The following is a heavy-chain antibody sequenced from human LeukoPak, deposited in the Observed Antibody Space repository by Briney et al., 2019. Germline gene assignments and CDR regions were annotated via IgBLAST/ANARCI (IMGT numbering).Heavy chain of an antibody. Sequence: PGGSLRLSCAASGFTFSNYEMHWVRQAPGKGLEWVSYISSSGSDIYYADSVKGRLTISRDNAKNSLYLHMNSLRAEDTAVYYCAKDSSVYYYGSRNCVYWGQGTLVTVSS. CDR2: ISSSGSDI. J-gene: IGHJ4*02. D-gene: IGHD3-22*01. CDR3: AKDSSVYYYGSRNCVY. CDR1: GFTFSNYE. V-gene: IGHV3-48*03.